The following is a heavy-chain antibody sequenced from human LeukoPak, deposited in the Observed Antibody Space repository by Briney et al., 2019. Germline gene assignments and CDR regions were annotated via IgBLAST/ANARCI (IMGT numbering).Heavy chain of an antibody. V-gene: IGHV3-30*01. CDR3: ARDPGRAVAGLYYYMDV. J-gene: IGHJ6*03. CDR2: ISYDGSNK. D-gene: IGHD6-19*01. Sequence: GGSLRLSCAASGFTFSGYAMHWVRQAPGKGLEWVAVISYDGSNKYYADSVKGRFTISRDNSKNTLYLQMNSLRAEDTAVYYCARDPGRAVAGLYYYMDVWGKGTTVTVSS. CDR1: GFTFSGYA.